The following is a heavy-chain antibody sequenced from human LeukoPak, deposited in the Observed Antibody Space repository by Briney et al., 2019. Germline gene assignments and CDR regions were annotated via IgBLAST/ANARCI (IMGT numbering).Heavy chain of an antibody. CDR1: GGTFSTYA. J-gene: IGHJ4*02. CDR2: IIPTLSIA. D-gene: IGHD5-12*01. CDR3: ASGYSGYDNTIDY. Sequence: ASVKVSCKASGGTFSTYAISWVRQAPGQGLEWMGRIIPTLSIANYAQKFQGRVTLTADKSTGTAYMELSRLRSEDTAVYYCASGYSGYDNTIDYWGQGTLVTVSS. V-gene: IGHV1-69*04.